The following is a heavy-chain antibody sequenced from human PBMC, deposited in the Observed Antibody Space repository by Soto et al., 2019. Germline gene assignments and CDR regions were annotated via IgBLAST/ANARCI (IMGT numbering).Heavy chain of an antibody. Sequence: SETLSLTCTVSGGSISSSSYYWCWIRQPPGKGLEWIGSIYYSWSTYYNPSLKSRVTVSVDTSKNQFSLKLSSVTAADTAVYYCASKGSSSFLIYYYYGMDVWGQWTTVTVSS. J-gene: IGHJ6*02. D-gene: IGHD6-6*01. CDR2: IYYSWST. CDR1: GGSISSSSYY. CDR3: ASKGSSSFLIYYYYGMDV. V-gene: IGHV4-39*01.